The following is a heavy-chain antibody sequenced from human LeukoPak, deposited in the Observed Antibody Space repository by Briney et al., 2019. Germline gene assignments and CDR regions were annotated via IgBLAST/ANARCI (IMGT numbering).Heavy chain of an antibody. Sequence: GGSLRLSCEVSGITFSTSVMHWVRQGPGKGLEYVSGISDNGVGTYYASSVKGRFTISRDNSKNTLYLQRDSLKDEDMAMYYCAREGHSSGYCGAFDIWGPGTMVTVSS. V-gene: IGHV3-64*01. CDR2: ISDNGVGT. J-gene: IGHJ3*02. CDR1: GITFSTSV. CDR3: AREGHSSGYCGAFDI. D-gene: IGHD3-22*01.